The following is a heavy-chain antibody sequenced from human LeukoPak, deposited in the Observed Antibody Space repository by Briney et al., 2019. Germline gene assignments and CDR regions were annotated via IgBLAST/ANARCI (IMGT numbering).Heavy chain of an antibody. CDR3: AQPDPFGSSWYYFDY. Sequence: GASVKVSCKVSGYTFTKYGIIWVRQAPGQGLEWMGWVSTYNDNTNYAQNLQGRVTMTKDTSTSTAYMELRSLRSDDTAVYYCAQPDPFGSSWYYFDYWGQGTLVAVSS. CDR1: GYTFTKYG. J-gene: IGHJ4*02. V-gene: IGHV1-18*01. CDR2: VSTYNDNT. D-gene: IGHD6-13*01.